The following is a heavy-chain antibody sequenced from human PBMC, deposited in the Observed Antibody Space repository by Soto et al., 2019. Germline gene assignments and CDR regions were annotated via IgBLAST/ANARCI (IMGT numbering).Heavy chain of an antibody. D-gene: IGHD1-20*01. Sequence: VQLQESGPGLVKPSETLSLTCTVSGGSIYSSSYSWGWIRQPPGKGLEWIGSIYYSGSTSYNPSIKSRVTIAVDTSKSQFSLELSSVTAADTAVFYCARQPNFHGNNRFFHLWGQGTLVTVSS. J-gene: IGHJ4*02. CDR2: IYYSGST. V-gene: IGHV4-39*01. CDR1: GGSIYSSSYS. CDR3: ARQPNFHGNNRFFHL.